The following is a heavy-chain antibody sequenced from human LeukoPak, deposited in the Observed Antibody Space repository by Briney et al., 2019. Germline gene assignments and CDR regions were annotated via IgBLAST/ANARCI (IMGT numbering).Heavy chain of an antibody. D-gene: IGHD1-26*01. J-gene: IGHJ4*02. CDR1: GGSISSYY. Sequence: PSETLSLTCTVSGGSISSYYWGWIRQPPGKGLEWIGSIYYSGSTYYNPSLKSRVTISVDTSKNQFSLKLSSVTAADTAVYYCARWGRGATERAFDYWGQGTLVTVSS. CDR3: ARWGRGATERAFDY. CDR2: IYYSGST. V-gene: IGHV4-39*01.